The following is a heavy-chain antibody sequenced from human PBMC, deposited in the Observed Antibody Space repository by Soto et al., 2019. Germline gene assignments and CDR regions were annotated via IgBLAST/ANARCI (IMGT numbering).Heavy chain of an antibody. J-gene: IGHJ5*02. D-gene: IGHD3-3*01. CDR3: ERDTSYDFWSGNNWFAP. CDR2: ISAYNGNT. CDR1: GYTFTSYG. Sequence: ASVKVSCKASGYTFTSYGVSWVRQAPGQGLEWMGWISAYNGNTNYAQKLQGRVTMTTDTSTSTAYMELRSLRSDDTAVYYCERDTSYDFWSGNNWFAPWGQGTLVTVSS. V-gene: IGHV1-18*01.